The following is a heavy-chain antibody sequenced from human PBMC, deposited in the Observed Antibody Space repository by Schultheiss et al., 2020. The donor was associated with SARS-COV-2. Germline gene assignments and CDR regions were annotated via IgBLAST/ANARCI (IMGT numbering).Heavy chain of an antibody. CDR1: GGSFSGYY. CDR3: ARWFGELLESGYHYYMDV. CDR2: INHSGST. V-gene: IGHV4-34*01. Sequence: SETLSLTCAVYGGSFSGYYWSWIRQPPGKGLEWIGEINHSGSTNYNPSLKSRVTISVDTSKNQFSLKLSSVTAADTAVYYCARWFGELLESGYHYYMDVWGAGTTVTVSS. D-gene: IGHD3-10*01. J-gene: IGHJ6*03.